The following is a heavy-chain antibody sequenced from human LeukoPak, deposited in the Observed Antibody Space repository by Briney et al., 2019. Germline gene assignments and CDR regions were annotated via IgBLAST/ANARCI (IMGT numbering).Heavy chain of an antibody. Sequence: GGSLRLSCAASGFTFSSYAMSWVGQAPGKGLEWVSAISGSGGSTYYADSVKGRFSISIDNSKNTLYLQMNSLRGEDTAVYYCAKSSVVVITPFDYWGQGTLVTVSS. CDR2: ISGSGGST. D-gene: IGHD3-22*01. V-gene: IGHV3-23*01. J-gene: IGHJ4*02. CDR3: AKSSVVVITPFDY. CDR1: GFTFSSYA.